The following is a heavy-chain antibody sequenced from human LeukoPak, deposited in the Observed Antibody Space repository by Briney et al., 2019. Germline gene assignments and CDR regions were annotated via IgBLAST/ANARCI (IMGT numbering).Heavy chain of an antibody. CDR1: GGSFSGYY. CDR2: INHSGST. Sequence: SETLSLTCAVYGGSFSGYYWSWIRQPPGKGLEWIGEINHSGSTNYNPSLKSRVTISVDTSKNQFSLKLSSVTAADTAVYYCAREGCSSTSRDFDYWGQGTLVTVSS. CDR3: AREGCSSTSRDFDY. V-gene: IGHV4-34*01. J-gene: IGHJ4*02. D-gene: IGHD2-2*01.